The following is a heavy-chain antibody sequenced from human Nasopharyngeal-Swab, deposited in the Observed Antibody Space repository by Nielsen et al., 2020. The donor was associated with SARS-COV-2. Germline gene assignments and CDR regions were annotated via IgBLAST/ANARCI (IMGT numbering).Heavy chain of an antibody. V-gene: IGHV1-24*01. CDR3: ARGREQLVTGLNYYYGMDV. D-gene: IGHD6-6*01. CDR1: GYTLTELS. CDR2: FDPEDGET. Sequence: ASVKVSCKVSGYTLTELSMHWVRQAPGKGLEWMGGFDPEDGETIYAQKFQGRVTMTRNTSISTAYMELSSLRSEDTAVYYCARGREQLVTGLNYYYGMDVWGQGTTVTVSS. J-gene: IGHJ6*02.